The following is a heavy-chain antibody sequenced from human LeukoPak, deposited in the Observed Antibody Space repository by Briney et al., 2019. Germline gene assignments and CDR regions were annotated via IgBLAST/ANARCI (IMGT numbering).Heavy chain of an antibody. CDR3: ARGRIVGATAGLDY. Sequence: SETLSLTCTVSGGSISSGGYYWSWIRQPPGKGLEWIGYIYHSGSTYYNPSLKSRVTISVDRSKNQFSLKLSSVTAADTAVYYCARGRIVGATAGLDYWGQGTLVTVS. V-gene: IGHV4-30-2*01. J-gene: IGHJ4*02. D-gene: IGHD1-26*01. CDR1: GGSISSGGYY. CDR2: IYHSGST.